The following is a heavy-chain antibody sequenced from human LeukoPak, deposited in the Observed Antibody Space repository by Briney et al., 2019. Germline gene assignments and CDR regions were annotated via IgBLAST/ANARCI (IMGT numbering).Heavy chain of an antibody. V-gene: IGHV3-30*02. CDR2: IRYDGSNK. J-gene: IGHJ4*02. CDR3: AKVGAQRDYFDY. Sequence: GGSLRLSCAASGFTFSSYGMHWVRQAPGKGLEWVAFIRYDGSNKYYADSVKGRFTISRDNSKNTLYLQMNSLRAEDTAVYYCAKVGAQRDYFDYWGQGTLVTVSS. CDR1: GFTFSSYG.